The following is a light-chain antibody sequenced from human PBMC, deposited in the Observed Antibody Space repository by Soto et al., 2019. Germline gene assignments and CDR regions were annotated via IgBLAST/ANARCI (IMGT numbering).Light chain of an antibody. Sequence: EIVLTQSPGTLSLSPGERATLSCRASQSVSSSYLAWYQQKPGQAPRLLIYGASSRATGIPDRFSGSGSGTDFTLTISRLEPEAFAVYYCQQYCSSSWTFGHGTKVEIK. CDR2: GAS. CDR1: QSVSSSY. V-gene: IGKV3-20*01. J-gene: IGKJ1*01. CDR3: QQYCSSSWT.